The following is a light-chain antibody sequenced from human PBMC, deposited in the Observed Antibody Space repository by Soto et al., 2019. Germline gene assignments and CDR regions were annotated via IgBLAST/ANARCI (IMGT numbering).Light chain of an antibody. CDR1: SSDVGGYNY. V-gene: IGLV2-14*01. CDR2: DGS. CDR3: SSYTSSSTLYV. Sequence: QSVLTQPASVSGSPGRSRTISCTGTSSDVGGYNYVSWYQQHPGKAPKLMIYDGSKRPSGVSNRFSGSKSGNTASLTISGLQAEDEADYYCSSYTSSSTLYVFGTGTKVTVL. J-gene: IGLJ1*01.